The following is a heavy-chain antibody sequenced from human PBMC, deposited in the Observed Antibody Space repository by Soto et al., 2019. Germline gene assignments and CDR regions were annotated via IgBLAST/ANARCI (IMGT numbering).Heavy chain of an antibody. CDR3: ARVLFGRGNWFDP. CDR1: GGSISSYY. CDR2: IYYSGST. J-gene: IGHJ5*02. V-gene: IGHV4-59*01. Sequence: QVQLQESGPGLVKPSETLSLTCTVSGGSISSYYWSWIRQPPGKGLEWIGYIYYSGSTNYNPSLKSRVTISVDTSKNQFSRKLSSVTAADTAVYYCARVLFGRGNWFDPWGQGTLVTVSS. D-gene: IGHD3-3*01.